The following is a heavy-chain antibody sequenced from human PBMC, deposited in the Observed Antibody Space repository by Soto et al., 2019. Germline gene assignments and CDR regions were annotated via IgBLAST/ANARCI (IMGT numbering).Heavy chain of an antibody. CDR2: ISSSSSYI. D-gene: IGHD3-22*01. J-gene: IGHJ3*02. Sequence: GGSLRLSCAASGFTFSSYSMNWVRQAPGKGLEWVSSISSSSSYIYYADSVKGRFTISRDNAKNSLYLQMNSLRAEDTAVYYCARAQGYYDSSGYYERRAFDSWGQGTMVTLSS. CDR1: GFTFSSYS. V-gene: IGHV3-21*01. CDR3: ARAQGYYDSSGYYERRAFDS.